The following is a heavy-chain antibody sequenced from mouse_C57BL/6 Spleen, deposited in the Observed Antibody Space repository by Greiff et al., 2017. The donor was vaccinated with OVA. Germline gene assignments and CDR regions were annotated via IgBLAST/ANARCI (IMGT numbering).Heavy chain of an antibody. CDR3: ARGGYSNYGIGAFAY. Sequence: QVQLKQSGPELVKPGASVKISCKASGYAFSSSWMNWVKQRPGQGLEWIGRIYPGDGDTNYNGKFKGKATLTADKSSSTAYMQLSSLTSEDSAVYVGARGGYSNYGIGAFAYWGQGTLVTVSA. V-gene: IGHV1-82*01. D-gene: IGHD2-5*01. CDR2: IYPGDGDT. CDR1: GYAFSSSW. J-gene: IGHJ3*01.